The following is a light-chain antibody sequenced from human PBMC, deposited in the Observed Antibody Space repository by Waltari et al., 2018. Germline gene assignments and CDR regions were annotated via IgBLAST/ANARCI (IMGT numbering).Light chain of an antibody. CDR3: QVWDSSSDHVV. Sequence: SYVLNQPPSVSAAPGQTATITCGGDNIGSNSVHWYQQKAGQAPVVVVFDDDDRPSGSPGRVSGSKSGNTATLTITRVEGGDEADFYCQVWDSSSDHVVFGGGTKLTVL. J-gene: IGLJ2*01. CDR2: DDD. V-gene: IGLV3-21*02. CDR1: NIGSNS.